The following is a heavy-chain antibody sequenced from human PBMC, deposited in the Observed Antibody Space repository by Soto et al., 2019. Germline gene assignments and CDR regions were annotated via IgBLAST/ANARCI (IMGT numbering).Heavy chain of an antibody. V-gene: IGHV3-48*03. CDR3: ARDGSTVTTNYHYAMDV. D-gene: IGHD4-17*01. J-gene: IGHJ6*02. Sequence: EVQLVESGGGLVQPGGSLILSCAASGFTFSTYHMNWVRQAPGKGLEWVSYIHSGGSRIYYAASVEGRFTSSRDNAKNSLYLQMNRLGAEDTAVYYCARDGSTVTTNYHYAMDVWGQGTTVTVSS. CDR2: IHSGGSRI. CDR1: GFTFSTYH.